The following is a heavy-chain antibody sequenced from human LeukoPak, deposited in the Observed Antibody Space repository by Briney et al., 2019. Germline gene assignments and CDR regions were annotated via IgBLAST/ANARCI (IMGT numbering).Heavy chain of an antibody. CDR3: AKEYYDSSGYSLDN. CDR1: GFTFSSYS. CDR2: VSSSSSYI. J-gene: IGHJ4*02. V-gene: IGHV3-21*04. D-gene: IGHD3-22*01. Sequence: PGGSLRLSCAASGFTFSSYSMNWVRQAPGKGLEWVSSVSSSSSYIYYADSVKGRFTISRDNSKNTLYLQMNSLRAEDTAVYYCAKEYYDSSGYSLDNWGQGTLVTVSS.